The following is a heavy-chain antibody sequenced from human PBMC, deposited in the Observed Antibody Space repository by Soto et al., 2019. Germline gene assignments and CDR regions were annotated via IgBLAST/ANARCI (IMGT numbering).Heavy chain of an antibody. CDR1: GFTFSNYW. V-gene: IGHV3-7*03. CDR2: IKQDGSEK. Sequence: EVKLLESGGGLVQPGGSLRLSCAASGFTFSNYWTSWVRQAPGKGLEWVANIKQDGSEKYYVDSVKGRFTISRDNAKNSLFLQMNSLRAEDTAVYYCASWTYSGGWYLDYWGQGTLVTVSS. CDR3: ASWTYSGGWYLDY. J-gene: IGHJ4*02. D-gene: IGHD6-19*01.